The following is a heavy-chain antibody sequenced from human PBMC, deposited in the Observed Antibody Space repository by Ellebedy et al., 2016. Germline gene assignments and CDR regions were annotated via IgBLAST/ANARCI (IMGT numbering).Heavy chain of an antibody. CDR1: GFTFSSYW. J-gene: IGHJ4*02. D-gene: IGHD3-10*01. CDR3: ATDLRPLTRGWGY. Sequence: GGSLRLSCAASGFTFSSYWMYWVRQAPGKGLEWVASIKEDGSFKQYVDSVRGRFTISRDNAKNSVYLQMNVLRVEDSCIYYCATDLRPLTRGWGYWGQGTLVTVSS. V-gene: IGHV3-7*01. CDR2: IKEDGSFK.